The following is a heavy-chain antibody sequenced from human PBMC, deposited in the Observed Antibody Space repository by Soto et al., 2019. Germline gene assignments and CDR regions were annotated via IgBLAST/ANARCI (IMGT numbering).Heavy chain of an antibody. CDR2: IWCDGSTK. J-gene: IGHJ4*02. Sequence: QVQLLESGGGVVQTGRSLRLSCAASGLTFSSSGMEWVRQTPCKGLEWVAGIWCDGSTKYYADSVKGRFTISRDNSKNTFYLQMNSLRAEDKAVYYCARSRMPFSGYEPSRDWGQGNLVPVS. CDR1: GLTFSSSG. CDR3: ARSRMPFSGYEPSRD. V-gene: IGHV3-33*01. D-gene: IGHD5-12*01.